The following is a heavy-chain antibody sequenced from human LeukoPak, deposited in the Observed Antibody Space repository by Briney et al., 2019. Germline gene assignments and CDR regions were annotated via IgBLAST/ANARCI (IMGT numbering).Heavy chain of an antibody. CDR2: INSDGSST. J-gene: IGHJ4*02. CDR1: GFTFSSYW. Sequence: GSLRLSCAASGFTFSSYWMHWVRQVPGKGLVWVARINSDGSSTSYADSVKGRFAISRDNAKSTLYLQMSSLRAEDTAVYYCATSRTFDYWGQGTLVTVSS. V-gene: IGHV3-74*01. CDR3: ATSRTFDY.